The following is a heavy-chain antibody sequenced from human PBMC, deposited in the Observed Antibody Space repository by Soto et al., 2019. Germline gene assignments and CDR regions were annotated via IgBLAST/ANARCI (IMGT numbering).Heavy chain of an antibody. CDR3: AREWNPLNWFDP. V-gene: IGHV3-48*02. CDR1: GFTFSNYG. J-gene: IGHJ5*02. CDR2: ISSSSSTI. D-gene: IGHD1-1*01. Sequence: GGSLRLSCVASGFTFSNYGMNWVRQGPGKGLEWLSYISSSSSTIYYADSVKGRFTISRDNAKNSLYLQMNSLRDEDTAVYYCAREWNPLNWFDPWGQGTLVTVSS.